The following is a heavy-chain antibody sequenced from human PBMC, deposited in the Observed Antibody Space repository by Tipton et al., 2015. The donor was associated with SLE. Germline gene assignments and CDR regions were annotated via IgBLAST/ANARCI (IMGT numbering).Heavy chain of an antibody. J-gene: IGHJ2*01. D-gene: IGHD1-26*01. CDR2: ISGSGGST. V-gene: IGHV3-23*01. CDR1: GFTFSSYA. CDR3: AKDLDGWELLVSDYWYFDL. Sequence: SLRLSCAASGFTFSSYAMSWVRQAPGKGLEWVSAISGSGGSTYYADSVKGRFTISRDNSKNTLYLQMNSLRAGDTAVYYCAKDLDGWELLVSDYWYFDLWGRGTLVTVSS.